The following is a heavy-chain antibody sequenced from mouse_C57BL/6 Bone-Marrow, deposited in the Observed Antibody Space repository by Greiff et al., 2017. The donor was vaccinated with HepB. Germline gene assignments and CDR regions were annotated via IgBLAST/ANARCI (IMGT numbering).Heavy chain of an antibody. V-gene: IGHV8-12*01. Sequence: QVTLKESGPGILQSSQTLSLTCSFSGFSLSTSGMGVSWIRQPSGKGLEWLAHIYWDDDKRYNPSLKSRLTISKDTSRNQVFLKITSVDTADTATYYCTYYYGSSYWYFDVWGTGTTVTVSS. CDR2: IYWDDDK. D-gene: IGHD1-1*01. CDR1: GFSLSTSGMG. J-gene: IGHJ1*03. CDR3: TYYYGSSYWYFDV.